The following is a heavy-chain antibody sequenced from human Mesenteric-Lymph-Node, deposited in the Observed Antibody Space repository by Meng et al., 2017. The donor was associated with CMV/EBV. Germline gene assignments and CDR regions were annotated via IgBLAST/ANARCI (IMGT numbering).Heavy chain of an antibody. CDR3: AKGAHYYDSSGYRPRKFDP. J-gene: IGHJ5*02. D-gene: IGHD3-22*01. V-gene: IGHV3-48*01. CDR2: ISSSSSTI. CDR1: GFTFSSYS. Sequence: GGSLRLSCAASGFTFSSYSMNWVRQAPGKGLEWVSYISSSSSTIYYADSVKGRFTISRDNSKNTLYLQMNSLRAEDTAVYYCAKGAHYYDSSGYRPRKFDPWGQGTLVTVSS.